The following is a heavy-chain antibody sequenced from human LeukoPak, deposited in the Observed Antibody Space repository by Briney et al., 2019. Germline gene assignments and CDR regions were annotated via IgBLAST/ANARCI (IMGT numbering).Heavy chain of an antibody. D-gene: IGHD5-24*01. CDR2: IYIGGTT. V-gene: IGHV3-53*01. CDR1: GFSVSTNY. J-gene: IGHJ4*02. CDR3: ARGDGYNFFDY. Sequence: SGGSLRLSCVASGFSVSTNYMSWVRQAPGKGLEWVSVIYIGGTTYYADSVRGRFTISRDNSKNTLYLQMNSLRAEDTAVYYCARGDGYNFFDYWGQGTLVIVSS.